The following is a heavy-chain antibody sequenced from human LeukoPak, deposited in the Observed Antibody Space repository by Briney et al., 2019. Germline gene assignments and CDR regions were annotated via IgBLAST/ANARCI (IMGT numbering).Heavy chain of an antibody. V-gene: IGHV1-69*13. Sequence: SVKVSCKASGGTFSSYAISWVRQAPGQGLEWMGGIIPIFGTANYAQKFQGRVTITADESTSTAYMELSSLRSEDTAVYYCAGFYYYDSSGYLDYWGQGTLVTVSS. CDR3: AGFYYYDSSGYLDY. J-gene: IGHJ4*02. CDR2: IIPIFGTA. CDR1: GGTFSSYA. D-gene: IGHD3-22*01.